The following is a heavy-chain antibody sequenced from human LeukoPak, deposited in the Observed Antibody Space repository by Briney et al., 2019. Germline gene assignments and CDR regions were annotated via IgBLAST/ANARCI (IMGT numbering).Heavy chain of an antibody. CDR3: ARGRNYYYGSGSYYFDY. J-gene: IGHJ4*02. V-gene: IGHV4-34*01. D-gene: IGHD3-10*01. CDR2: INHSGST. Sequence: SETLSLTCAVYGGSFSGYYWSWIRQPPGKGLEWIGEINHSGSTNYNPSLKSRVTISVDTSKNQFSLKLSSVTAADTAVYYCARGRNYYYGSGSYYFDYWGQGTPVTVSS. CDR1: GGSFSGYY.